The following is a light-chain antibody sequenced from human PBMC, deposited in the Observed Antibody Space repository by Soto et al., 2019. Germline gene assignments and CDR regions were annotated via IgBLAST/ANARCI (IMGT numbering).Light chain of an antibody. CDR1: QTTINW. V-gene: IGKV1-5*03. J-gene: IGKJ1*01. CDR2: KAS. Sequence: DIQMTQSPSTLSASVGDRVTITCRASQTTINWLAWYQQKPGKAPKLLIYKASTLESGVPSRFGGSGSGTEFTLTISNLQPDDFGTYYCQHQRTFGQGTKVEIK. CDR3: QHQRT.